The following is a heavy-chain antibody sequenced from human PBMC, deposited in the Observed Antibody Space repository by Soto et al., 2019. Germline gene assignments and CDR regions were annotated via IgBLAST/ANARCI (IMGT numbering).Heavy chain of an antibody. J-gene: IGHJ6*02. CDR1: GYTFTGYY. V-gene: IGHV1-2*04. CDR3: AREIFAPDYYGSGSYFPPPHYYGMDV. D-gene: IGHD3-10*01. CDR2: INPNSGGT. Sequence: ASVKVSCKASGYTFTGYYLHWVRQAPGQGLEWMGWINPNSGGTNYAQKFQGWVTMTRDTSISTAYMELSRLRSDDTAVYYCAREIFAPDYYGSGSYFPPPHYYGMDVWSQGTTVTVSS.